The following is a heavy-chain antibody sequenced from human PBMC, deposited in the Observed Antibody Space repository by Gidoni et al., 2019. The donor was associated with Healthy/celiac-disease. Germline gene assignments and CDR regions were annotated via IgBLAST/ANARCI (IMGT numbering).Heavy chain of an antibody. CDR1: GFTFSSYW. V-gene: IGHV3-7*01. CDR2: IKQDGSEK. J-gene: IGHJ3*02. Sequence: EVQLVESGGGLVQPGGSLRLCCSASGFTFSSYWMSWVRQAPGKGLEWVANIKQDGSEKYYVDSVKGRFTISRDNAKNSLYLQMNSLRAEDTAVYYCAREYYDILTGYSGDAFDIWGQGTMVTVSS. D-gene: IGHD3-9*01. CDR3: AREYYDILTGYSGDAFDI.